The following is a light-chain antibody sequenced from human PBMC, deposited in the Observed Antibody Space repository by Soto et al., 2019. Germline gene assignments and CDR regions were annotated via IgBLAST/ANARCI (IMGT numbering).Light chain of an antibody. CDR2: RNN. V-gene: IGLV1-47*01. CDR3: AAWDDSLSGWV. CDR1: SSNIGSNY. Sequence: QSVLPQPPSASGPPGQRVTIYCSGRSSNIGSNYVYWYQQLPGTAPKLLIYRNNQRPSGVPDRFSGSKSGTSASLAISGLRSDDEADYDCAAWDDSLSGWVFGGGTKLTVL. J-gene: IGLJ3*02.